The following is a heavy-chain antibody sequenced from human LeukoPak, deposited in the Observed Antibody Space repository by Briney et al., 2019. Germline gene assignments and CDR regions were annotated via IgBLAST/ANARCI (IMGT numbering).Heavy chain of an antibody. CDR2: SNWVASRT. V-gene: IGHV3-43*01. D-gene: IGHD5-18*01. CDR1: GFTFDDYT. CDR3: AKGPYSYGPYFLYYMDV. J-gene: IGHJ6*03. Sequence: GGSLRLSCAASGFTFDDYTIHWVRQAPGKGLEWVSLSNWVASRTDYADSVKGRFTISRDSKKDSLYLQMNSLRTEDSPLYYCAKGPYSYGPYFLYYMDVWGKGTTVTVSS.